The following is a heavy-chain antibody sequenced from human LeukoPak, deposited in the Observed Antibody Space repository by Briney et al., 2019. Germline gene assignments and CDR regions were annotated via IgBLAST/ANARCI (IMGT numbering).Heavy chain of an antibody. Sequence: GGSLRLSCAASGFTFSTFAMIWVRQPPGKGLEWVSSIFPSGGEIHYADSVKGRFTIFRDSSKSTLTLQMNSLRAEDTAIYYCATYRQVLLPFESWGQGTLVTVSS. CDR2: IFPSGGEI. D-gene: IGHD2-8*02. CDR1: GFTFSTFA. CDR3: ATYRQVLLPFES. V-gene: IGHV3-23*01. J-gene: IGHJ4*02.